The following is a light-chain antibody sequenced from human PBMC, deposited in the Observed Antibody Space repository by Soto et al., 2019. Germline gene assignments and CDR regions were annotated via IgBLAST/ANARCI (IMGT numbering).Light chain of an antibody. CDR3: SSYTSSRKNV. Sequence: QCVLTQPASVSGAPGQSITISCTGTSSDVCGYNYVSWYQQHPGKAPKLMIYDVSNRPSGVSNRFSGSKSGNTASLTISGLQAEDEADYYCSSYTSSRKNVFGTGTKVTVL. CDR2: DVS. CDR1: SSDVCGYNY. J-gene: IGLJ1*01. V-gene: IGLV2-14*01.